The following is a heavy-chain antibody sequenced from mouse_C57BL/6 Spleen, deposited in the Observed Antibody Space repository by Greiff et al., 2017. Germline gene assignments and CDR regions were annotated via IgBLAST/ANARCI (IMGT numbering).Heavy chain of an antibody. D-gene: IGHD2-13*01. Sequence: VQLQQSGAELVRPGASVTLSCKASGYTFTDYEMHWVKQTPVHGLEWIGAIDPETGGTAYNEKFTGKAILTADKSSSTAYMELRSLTSEDSAVYYCTRGDGDCGCAMDDWGQGTSVTVSS. CDR1: GYTFTDYE. CDR2: IDPETGGT. J-gene: IGHJ4*01. V-gene: IGHV1-15*01. CDR3: TRGDGDCGCAMDD.